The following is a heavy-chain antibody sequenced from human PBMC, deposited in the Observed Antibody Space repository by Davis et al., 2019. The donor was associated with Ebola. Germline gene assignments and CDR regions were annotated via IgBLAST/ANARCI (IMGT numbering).Heavy chain of an antibody. CDR2: IDWDDDK. CDR1: GFSPCTSGMC. Sequence: SGSTLVKSTQTLTLTCTFSGFSPCTSGMCASWIRKPPGQALEWHARIDWDDDKYYRTSLKTRLTISKDTSKNQVVLTMTNMDPVDTATYYCARLRLGELSATYYYYYGMDVWGQGTTVTVSS. J-gene: IGHJ6*02. V-gene: IGHV2-70*11. CDR3: ARLRLGELSATYYYYYGMDV. D-gene: IGHD3-16*02.